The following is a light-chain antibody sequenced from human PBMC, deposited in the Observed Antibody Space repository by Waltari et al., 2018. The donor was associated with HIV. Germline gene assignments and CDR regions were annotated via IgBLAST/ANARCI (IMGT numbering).Light chain of an antibody. CDR3: QSYDSSRGGAYV. CDR1: SNVGALYD. Sequence: QSVLTQPPSVSGAPGQRVTISCSNVGALYDVNWYQQLPAAARQLLSYGDDIRPSGLPYRFSGYKSGTSASLAIPGLQPEDEADYYCQSYDSSRGGAYVLGTGTKVTV. V-gene: IGLV1-40*02. J-gene: IGLJ1*01. CDR2: GDD.